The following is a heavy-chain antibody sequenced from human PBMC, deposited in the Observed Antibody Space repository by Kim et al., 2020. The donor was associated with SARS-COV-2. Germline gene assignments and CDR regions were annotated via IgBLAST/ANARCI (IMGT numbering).Heavy chain of an antibody. CDR3: AKGISVGSSSWYYNYGMAV. CDR2: ISGSGGST. Sequence: GGSLRLSCAASGFTFSSYAMSWVRQAPGKGLEWVSAISGSGGSTYYADSVKGRFTISRDNSKNTLYLQMNSLRAEDTAVYYCAKGISVGSSSWYYNYGMAVWGQGTTVTVSS. J-gene: IGHJ6*02. CDR1: GFTFSSYA. V-gene: IGHV3-23*01. D-gene: IGHD6-13*01.